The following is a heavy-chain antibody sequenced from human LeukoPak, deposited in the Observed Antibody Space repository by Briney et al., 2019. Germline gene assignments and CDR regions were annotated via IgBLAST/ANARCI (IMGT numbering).Heavy chain of an antibody. CDR1: GYTFTSYY. CDR3: ARAIMITFGGVIVNSYYFDY. D-gene: IGHD3-16*02. J-gene: IGHJ4*02. V-gene: IGHV1-46*01. CDR2: INPSGGST. Sequence: RASAKVSCTASGYTFTSYYMHWVRQAPGQGLEWMGIINPSGGSTSYAQKFQGRVTMTRDTSTSTVYMELSSLRSEDTAVYYCARAIMITFGGVIVNSYYFDYWGQGTLVTVSS.